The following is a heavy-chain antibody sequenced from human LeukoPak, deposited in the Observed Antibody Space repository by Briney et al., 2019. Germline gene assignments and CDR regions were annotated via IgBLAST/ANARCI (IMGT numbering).Heavy chain of an antibody. CDR3: RDPFDY. J-gene: IGHJ4*02. Sequence: GGSLRLSCAASGFTFSDSGMHWVRQASGKGLEWVGHIRSKADSYATVYAASVKGRFTITRDDSENTAYLQMNSLKTEDTAVYYCRDPFDYWGQGTLVTVSS. CDR1: GFTFSDSG. V-gene: IGHV3-73*01. CDR2: IRSKADSYAT.